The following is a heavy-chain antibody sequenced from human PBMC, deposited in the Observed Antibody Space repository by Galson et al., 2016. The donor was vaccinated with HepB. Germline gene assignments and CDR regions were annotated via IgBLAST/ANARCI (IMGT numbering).Heavy chain of an antibody. J-gene: IGHJ6*02. Sequence: SLRLSCAASRFTFSSYAMNWVRQAPGKGLEWVSTISVSGGSTYYADSVKGRFTICRDNSKNTLCLQMNSLRAEDTAVYYCARGSYCGTDCYSDAYYYYGMDVWGQGTTVTVSS. V-gene: IGHV3-23*01. CDR2: ISVSGGST. CDR3: ARGSYCGTDCYSDAYYYYGMDV. CDR1: RFTFSSYA. D-gene: IGHD2-21*02.